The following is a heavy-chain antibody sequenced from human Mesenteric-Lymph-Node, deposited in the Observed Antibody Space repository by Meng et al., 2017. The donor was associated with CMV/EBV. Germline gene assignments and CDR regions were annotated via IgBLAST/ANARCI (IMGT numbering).Heavy chain of an antibody. J-gene: IGHJ4*02. Sequence: VQVQPWGAGLLKPSEATSLPCAVYGGSFSGYYWSGIRQPAGKGLEWIGEINHSGSTNYNPSLKSRVTISVDTSKNQFYLKLSSVTAADTAVYYCARHQRWLKSEGGFNYWGQGTLVTVSS. V-gene: IGHV4-34*01. CDR2: INHSGST. CDR3: ARHQRWLKSEGGFNY. D-gene: IGHD4-23*01. CDR1: GGSFSGYY.